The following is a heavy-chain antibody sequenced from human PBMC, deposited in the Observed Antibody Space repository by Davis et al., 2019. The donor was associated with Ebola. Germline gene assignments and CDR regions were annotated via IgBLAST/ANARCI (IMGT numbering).Heavy chain of an antibody. Sequence: GESLIISCKGSGYSFTSYWIGWVRQMPGKGLEWKGSIHPGDSDTRHSPSFQGQVTISADKSIRTAYLQWSSLKASDTAMYYCARRGSWYSSSWDAWGQGTLVTVSS. CDR2: IHPGDSDT. CDR3: ARRGSWYSSSWDA. V-gene: IGHV5-51*01. J-gene: IGHJ5*02. CDR1: GYSFTSYW. D-gene: IGHD6-13*01.